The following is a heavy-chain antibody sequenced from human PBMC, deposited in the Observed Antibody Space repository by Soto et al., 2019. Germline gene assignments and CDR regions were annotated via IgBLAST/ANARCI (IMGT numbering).Heavy chain of an antibody. CDR3: ASDIVVVPAASFAI. V-gene: IGHV1-18*01. D-gene: IGHD2-2*01. J-gene: IGHJ3*02. Sequence: ASVKVSCKASGYTFTSYGISWVRQAPGQGLEWMGWISAYNGNTNYAQKLQGRVTMTTDTSTSTAYMELRSLRSDDTAVYYCASDIVVVPAASFAIWGQGTMVTVSS. CDR1: GYTFTSYG. CDR2: ISAYNGNT.